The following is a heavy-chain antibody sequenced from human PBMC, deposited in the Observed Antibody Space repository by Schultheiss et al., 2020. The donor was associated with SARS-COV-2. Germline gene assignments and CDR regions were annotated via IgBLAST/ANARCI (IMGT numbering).Heavy chain of an antibody. CDR2: IYSGGST. V-gene: IGHV3-66*01. CDR3: AKASRRLVTTYYYMGV. D-gene: IGHD4-11*01. J-gene: IGHJ6*03. Sequence: GGSLRLSCAASGFTVSSNYMSWVRQAPGKGLGWVSAIYSGGSTYYADSVKGRFTISRDNSKNTLYLRMNSLRAEDTAVYDWAKASRRLVTTYYYMGVWGKGATGTGSS. CDR1: GFTVSSNY.